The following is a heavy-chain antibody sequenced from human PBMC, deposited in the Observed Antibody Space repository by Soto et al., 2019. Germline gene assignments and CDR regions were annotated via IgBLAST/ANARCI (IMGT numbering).Heavy chain of an antibody. CDR3: ARSQGSIAALFAF. D-gene: IGHD6-6*01. CDR1: GGSVSSGSYF. Sequence: QVQLQESGPGLMKPSETLSLTCTVSGGSVSSGSYFWSWIRQPPGKGLEWIAYISYSGTTNYSPSLKSRVTVSVDTSENQFSLKLSSVTAADTAVYFCARSQGSIAALFAFWGQGTLVTVSS. J-gene: IGHJ4*02. CDR2: ISYSGTT. V-gene: IGHV4-61*01.